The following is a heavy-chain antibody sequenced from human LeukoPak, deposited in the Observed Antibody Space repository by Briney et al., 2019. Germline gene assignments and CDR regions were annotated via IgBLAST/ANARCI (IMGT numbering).Heavy chain of an antibody. J-gene: IGHJ3*02. CDR3: ARQGYDILTGYIDAFDI. V-gene: IGHV4-31*03. Sequence: SQTLSLTCTVSGGSVSSGGYYWSWIRQHPGKGLEWIGYIYYSGSTDYNPSLKSRVTISVDTSKNQFSLKLSSVTTADTAVYYCARQGYDILTGYIDAFDIWGQGTMVTVSS. CDR2: IYYSGST. D-gene: IGHD3-9*01. CDR1: GGSVSSGGYY.